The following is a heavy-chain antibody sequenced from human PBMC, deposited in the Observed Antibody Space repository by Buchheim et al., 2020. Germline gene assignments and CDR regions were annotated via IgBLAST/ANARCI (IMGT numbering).Heavy chain of an antibody. CDR3: ARDRTGTRDYYYGMDV. J-gene: IGHJ6*02. CDR1: GFTFSNFA. Sequence: QVQLVESGGGVVQPGRSLRLSCAASGFTFSNFAMHWVRQAPGKGLEWVAVISYDGSNKYYADSVKGRFTISRDNSQNTLYLQMNSLRAEDTAVYYCARDRTGTRDYYYGMDVWGQGTT. D-gene: IGHD1-7*01. V-gene: IGHV3-30*04. CDR2: ISYDGSNK.